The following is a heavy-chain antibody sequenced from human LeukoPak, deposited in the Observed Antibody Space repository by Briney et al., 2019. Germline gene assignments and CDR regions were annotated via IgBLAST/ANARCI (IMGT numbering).Heavy chain of an antibody. CDR2: INPNSGGT. J-gene: IGHJ4*02. V-gene: IGHV1-2*02. CDR1: GYTFTAYH. CDR3: ARDGRDGYNLVHY. D-gene: IGHD5-24*01. Sequence: ASVKVSCKASGYTFTAYHIHWVRQAPGQGLEWMGWINPNSGGTNYAQKFQGRVTMTRDTSISAVYMELNRLRSDDTAVYYCARDGRDGYNLVHYWGQGTLVTVSS.